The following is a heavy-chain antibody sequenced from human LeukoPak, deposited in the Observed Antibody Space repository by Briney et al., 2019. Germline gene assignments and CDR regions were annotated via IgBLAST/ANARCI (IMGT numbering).Heavy chain of an antibody. CDR2: ISPNGGIT. D-gene: IGHD6-19*01. J-gene: IGHJ4*02. CDR1: GYTFTAYY. V-gene: IGHV1-2*02. Sequence: ASVKVSCKASGYTFTAYYIPWVRQAPGQGLEWMGWISPNGGITNYAQKFQGRVTMTRDTSISTAYMELSRLRSDDTAVYYCARVRGNSSGWYVDFDYWGQGTLVTVSS. CDR3: ARVRGNSSGWYVDFDY.